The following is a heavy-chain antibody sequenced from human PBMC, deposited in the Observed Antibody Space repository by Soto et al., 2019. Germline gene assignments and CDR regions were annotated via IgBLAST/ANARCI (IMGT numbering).Heavy chain of an antibody. CDR1: GGSISSYY. CDR2: IYYSGST. D-gene: IGHD3-3*01. CDR3: ARAPDFWSGYYGQGEAFDI. V-gene: IGHV4-59*01. J-gene: IGHJ3*02. Sequence: SETLSLTCTVSGGSISSYYWSWIRQPPGKGLEWIGYIYYSGSTNYNPSLKSRVTISVDTSKNQFSLKLSSVTAADTAVYYCARAPDFWSGYYGQGEAFDIWGQGTMVTVSS.